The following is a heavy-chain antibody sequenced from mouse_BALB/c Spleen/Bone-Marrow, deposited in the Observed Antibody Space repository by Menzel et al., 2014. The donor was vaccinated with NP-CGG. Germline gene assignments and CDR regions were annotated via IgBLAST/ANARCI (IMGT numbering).Heavy chain of an antibody. Sequence: QVQLKQSGAELVRPGASVTLSCKASGYTFTDYEMHWVKQTPVHGLEWIGAIDPETGGTAYNQKFKGKATLTADKSSSTAYMELRSPTSEDSAVYYCTRGSNFITTVVVDFDYWGQGTTLTVSS. CDR3: TRGSNFITTVVVDFDY. CDR2: IDPETGGT. V-gene: IGHV1-15*01. D-gene: IGHD1-1*01. CDR1: GYTFTDYE. J-gene: IGHJ2*01.